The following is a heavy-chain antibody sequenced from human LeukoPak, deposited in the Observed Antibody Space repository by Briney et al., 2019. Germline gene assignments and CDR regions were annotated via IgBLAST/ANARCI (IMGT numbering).Heavy chain of an antibody. CDR2: ISIDGSYT. D-gene: IGHD1-7*01. CDR1: GFGFSDYW. CDR3: ARDSSGTTFDY. V-gene: IGHV3-74*01. Sequence: GGSLRLSCAASGFGFSDYWMHWVRQVPGRGPVWVSHISIDGSYTNYADSVKGRFTISRDSAKNTLYLEMNSLRAEDTAVYYCARDSSGTTFDYWGQGTLVTVSS. J-gene: IGHJ4*02.